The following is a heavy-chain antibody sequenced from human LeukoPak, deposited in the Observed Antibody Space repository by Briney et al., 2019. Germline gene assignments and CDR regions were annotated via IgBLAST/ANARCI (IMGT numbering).Heavy chain of an antibody. CDR1: GFTFSDYY. V-gene: IGHV3-11*04. CDR3: ARVKSTRNYDILTGYFYYYYGMDV. CDR2: ISSSGSTI. J-gene: IGHJ6*02. Sequence: GGSLRLSCAASGFTFSDYYMSWIRQAPGKGLEWVSYISSSGSTIYYADSVKGRFTISRDNAKNSLYLQMNSLRAEDTAVYYCARVKSTRNYDILTGYFYYYYGMDVWGQGTTVTVSS. D-gene: IGHD3-9*01.